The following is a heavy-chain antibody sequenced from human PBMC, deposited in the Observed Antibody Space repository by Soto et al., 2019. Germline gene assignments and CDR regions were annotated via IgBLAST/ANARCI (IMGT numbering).Heavy chain of an antibody. CDR2: ISDGGTTT. Sequence: EVQLLESGGGLVQPGGSLRLSCAASGFTFSSYVMSWVRQAPGKGLEWVSSISDGGTTTYSADSVKGRFTISRDNSKNTLYLQMNSLRAEDTAVYYCAKEKQIGEGIGWFDPWGQGTLVTVSS. D-gene: IGHD3-10*01. CDR1: GFTFSSYV. J-gene: IGHJ5*02. CDR3: AKEKQIGEGIGWFDP. V-gene: IGHV3-23*01.